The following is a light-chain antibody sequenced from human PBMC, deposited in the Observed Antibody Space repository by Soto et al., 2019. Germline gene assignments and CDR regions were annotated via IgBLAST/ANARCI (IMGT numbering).Light chain of an antibody. V-gene: IGKV1-39*01. Sequence: DIHMTQSPSSLSASVGDRVTITCRASQSISSYLRWYQQKPGKAPRLLIYGTSSLQSGVPSRFSGSGSGTDFTLTISSLQPEDFATYYCQQSYSTLTWTFGQGTKLEVK. CDR1: QSISSY. CDR3: QQSYSTLTWT. CDR2: GTS. J-gene: IGKJ1*01.